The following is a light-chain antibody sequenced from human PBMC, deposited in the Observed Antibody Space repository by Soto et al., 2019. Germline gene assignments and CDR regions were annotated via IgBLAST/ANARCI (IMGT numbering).Light chain of an antibody. V-gene: IGLV2-14*01. CDR1: SSDVGGYNY. CDR2: GVS. CDR3: SSYTSGSTLVV. Sequence: QSALTQPASVSGSPGQSITISCTGTSSDVGGYNYVSWYQQHPGKAPKLMIYGVSNRPSGVSNRFSGSKSGNTASLTISGLQAEDEADYYCSSYTSGSTLVVFGGGTKLTVL. J-gene: IGLJ2*01.